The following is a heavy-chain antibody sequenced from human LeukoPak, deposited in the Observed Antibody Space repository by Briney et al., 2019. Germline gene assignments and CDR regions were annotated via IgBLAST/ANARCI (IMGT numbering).Heavy chain of an antibody. CDR2: INYSGTT. Sequence: SETLSLTCTVSGGSISSYYWTWIRQPPGDGLEWIGYINYSGTTNYNPSLKSRVTISVDTSKNHFSLRLNSVTAADTAVYFCARFGSDSFGYKYYFDSWGQGILVTVSS. J-gene: IGHJ4*02. CDR1: GGSISSYY. D-gene: IGHD3-22*01. V-gene: IGHV4-59*08. CDR3: ARFGSDSFGYKYYFDS.